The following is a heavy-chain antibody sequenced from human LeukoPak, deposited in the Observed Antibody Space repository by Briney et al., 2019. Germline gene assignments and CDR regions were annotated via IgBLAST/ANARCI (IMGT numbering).Heavy chain of an antibody. J-gene: IGHJ4*02. V-gene: IGHV4-59*01. CDR3: ARSAGSGSQIDY. Sequence: SETLSLTCTVSGGSISSYYWSWIRQPPGKGLEWIGYIYYSGSTNYNPSLKSRVTISVDTSKNQFSLKLSSVTAADTAVYYCARSAGSGSQIDYWGQGTLATVSS. D-gene: IGHD3-10*01. CDR2: IYYSGST. CDR1: GGSISSYY.